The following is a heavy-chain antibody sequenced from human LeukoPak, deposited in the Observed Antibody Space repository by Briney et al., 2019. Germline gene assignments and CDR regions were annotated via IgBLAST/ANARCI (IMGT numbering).Heavy chain of an antibody. J-gene: IGHJ4*02. CDR3: ARVYDSSGYYGYYFDY. CDR2: IYYSGST. CDR1: GYSISSGYY. Sequence: SETLSLTCTVSGYSISSGYYWGWIRQPPGKGLEWIGSIYYSGSTNYNPSLKSRVTISVDTSKNQFSLKLSSVTAADAAVYYCARVYDSSGYYGYYFDYWGQGTLVTVSS. V-gene: IGHV4-38-2*02. D-gene: IGHD3-22*01.